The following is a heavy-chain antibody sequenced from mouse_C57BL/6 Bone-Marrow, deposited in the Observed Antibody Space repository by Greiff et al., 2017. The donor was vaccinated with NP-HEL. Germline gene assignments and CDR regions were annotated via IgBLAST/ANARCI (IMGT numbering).Heavy chain of an antibody. CDR2: ISSGSSTI. D-gene: IGHD3-2*02. J-gene: IGHJ3*01. CDR1: GFTFSDYG. Sequence: EVKLVESGGGLVKPGGSLKLSCAASGFTFSDYGMHWVRQAPEKGLEWVAYISSGSSTIYYADTVKGRFTISRDNAKNTLFLQMTSLRSEDTAMYYCASRSRQLRLWFAYWGQGTLVTVSA. CDR3: ASRSRQLRLWFAY. V-gene: IGHV5-17*01.